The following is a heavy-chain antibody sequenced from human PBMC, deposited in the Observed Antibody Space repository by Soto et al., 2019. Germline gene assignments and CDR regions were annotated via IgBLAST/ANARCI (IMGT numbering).Heavy chain of an antibody. J-gene: IGHJ5*01. CDR2: ISSSVLTT. CDR1: KFNFRIYG. Sequence: PGGSLRLSCLSAKFNFRIYGMPWNRKAPEKGLEWVSYISSSVLTTYYADFAEGRFTISRDNAKDSLYLHLNSLLVGDTSVYYCARYGTRGDWWGLGTQVT. V-gene: IGHV3-48*03. CDR3: ARYGTRGDW. D-gene: IGHD3-10*01.